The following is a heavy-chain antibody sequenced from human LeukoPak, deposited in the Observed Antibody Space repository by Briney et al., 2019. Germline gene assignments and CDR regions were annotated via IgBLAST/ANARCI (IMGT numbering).Heavy chain of an antibody. V-gene: IGHV3-23*01. Sequence: GGSLRLSSAASGFTFSHYAMSWVRQAPGKGLEWISAISGSGGSAYYAGSVKGRFTISRDNSKNTLYLQMNSLRAEDTAVYYCAKDRWELDSWGQGTLVTVSS. D-gene: IGHD4-23*01. J-gene: IGHJ4*02. CDR3: AKDRWELDS. CDR2: ISGSGGSA. CDR1: GFTFSHYA.